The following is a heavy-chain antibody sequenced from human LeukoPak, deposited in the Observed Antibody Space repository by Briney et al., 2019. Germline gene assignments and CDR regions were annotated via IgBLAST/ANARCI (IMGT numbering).Heavy chain of an antibody. Sequence: SQTLSLTCAVSGGSVSSGGYCWSWIRQPPGKGLEWIGEINHSGSTNYNPSLKSRVTISVDTSKNQFSLKLSSVTAADTAVYYCARGGTNLLGDVTMIVVESSGYYFDYWGQGTLVTVSS. J-gene: IGHJ4*02. V-gene: IGHV4-30-2*01. D-gene: IGHD3-22*01. CDR3: ARGGTNLLGDVTMIVVESSGYYFDY. CDR1: GGSVSSGGYC. CDR2: INHSGST.